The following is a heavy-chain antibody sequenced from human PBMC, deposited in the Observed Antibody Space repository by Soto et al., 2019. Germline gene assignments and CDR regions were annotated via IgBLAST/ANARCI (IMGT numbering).Heavy chain of an antibody. J-gene: IGHJ4*02. Sequence: PGGSLRLSCAAPGFSFGSYALSWVRQAPGKGLGWVSTISGSDGKTFYADSVKGRFSISRDTSQSTLYLQMNSLRADDTAMYYCARWSYLDYWGQGTRVTVSS. V-gene: IGHV3-23*01. CDR3: ARWSYLDY. CDR2: ISGSDGKT. D-gene: IGHD3-3*01. CDR1: GFSFGSYA.